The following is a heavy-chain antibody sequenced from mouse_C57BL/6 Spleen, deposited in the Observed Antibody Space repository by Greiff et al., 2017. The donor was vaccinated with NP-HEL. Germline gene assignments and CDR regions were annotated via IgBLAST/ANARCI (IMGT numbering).Heavy chain of an antibody. V-gene: IGHV1-50*01. Sequence: QVQLQQPGAELVQPGASVKLSCKASGYTFTSYWMQWVKQRPGQGLEWIGEIDPSDSYTNYNQKFKGKATLTVDTSSSTAYMQLSSLTSEDSAVYYCARYMSNFYAMDDWGQGTSVTVSS. CDR3: ARYMSNFYAMDD. D-gene: IGHD2-5*01. J-gene: IGHJ4*01. CDR1: GYTFTSYW. CDR2: IDPSDSYT.